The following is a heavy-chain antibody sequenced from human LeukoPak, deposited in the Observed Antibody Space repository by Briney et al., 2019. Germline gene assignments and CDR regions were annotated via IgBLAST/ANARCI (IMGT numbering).Heavy chain of an antibody. Sequence: ASVKVSCKASGYTFTSYVISWVRQAPGQGLEWMGWISAYNGNTNYAQKLQGRVTMTTDTSTSTAYMELRSLRSDDTAVYYCARGENYYDSSGYERWGQGTMVTVSS. V-gene: IGHV1-18*01. CDR1: GYTFTSYV. D-gene: IGHD3-22*01. CDR2: ISAYNGNT. CDR3: ARGENYYDSSGYER. J-gene: IGHJ3*01.